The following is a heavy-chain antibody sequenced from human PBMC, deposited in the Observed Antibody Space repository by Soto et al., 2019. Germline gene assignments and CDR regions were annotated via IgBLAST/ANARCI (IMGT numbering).Heavy chain of an antibody. D-gene: IGHD6-19*01. CDR3: ARVGSSGWSPDY. Sequence: PSETLSLTCTVSGGSISGHYWTWIRQPPGKELEWIGYIFYSGVTNYNPSLKSRVTLSVDTSKNQFSLKLRSVTAEDTAVYYCARVGSSGWSPDYWGRRTLVTVSS. CDR2: IFYSGVT. CDR1: GGSISGHY. V-gene: IGHV4-59*11. J-gene: IGHJ4*02.